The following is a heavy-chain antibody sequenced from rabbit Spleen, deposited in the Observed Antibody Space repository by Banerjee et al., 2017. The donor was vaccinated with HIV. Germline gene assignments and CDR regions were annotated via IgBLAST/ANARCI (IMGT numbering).Heavy chain of an antibody. CDR1: GFDFSTYS. Sequence: QEQLVESGGGLVQPGGSLKLSCKASGFDFSTYSMSWVRQAPGKGLEWIACIDSGSSGFTYYASWAKGRFTISKTSSTTVTLQMTRLTAADTATYFCARDTSSSFSSYGMDLWGPGTLVTVS. CDR3: ARDTSSSFSSYGMDL. D-gene: IGHD1-1*01. CDR2: IDSGSSGFT. V-gene: IGHV1S45*01. J-gene: IGHJ6*01.